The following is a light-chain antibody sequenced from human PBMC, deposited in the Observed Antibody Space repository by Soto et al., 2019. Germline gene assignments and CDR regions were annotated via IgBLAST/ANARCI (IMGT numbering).Light chain of an antibody. V-gene: IGKV3-20*01. CDR3: QQYGGSPPYT. CDR1: RSISSTY. J-gene: IGKJ2*01. Sequence: EIVLTQSPGTLSLSPGERATLSCRASRSISSTYLAWYQQKPGQAPRLLIYGASSRATGIPDMFSGSGSGIDFSITISRLEPEDFALYYWQQYGGSPPYTFGQGTKLEIK. CDR2: GAS.